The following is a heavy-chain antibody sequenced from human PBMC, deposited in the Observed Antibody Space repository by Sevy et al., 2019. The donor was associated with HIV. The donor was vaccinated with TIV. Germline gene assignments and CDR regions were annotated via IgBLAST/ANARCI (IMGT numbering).Heavy chain of an antibody. CDR2: TYYRSKWYN. Sequence: SQTLSLTCAISGDSVSSNSAAWNWIRQSPSRGLEWLGRTYYRSKWYNDYAVSVKSRITINPDTSKNGFSLQLNSVTPEDTAVYYCARDGTDIVVVPAATPHYYYYGMDVWGQGTTVTVSS. CDR1: GDSVSSNSAA. CDR3: ARDGTDIVVVPAATPHYYYYGMDV. J-gene: IGHJ6*02. V-gene: IGHV6-1*01. D-gene: IGHD2-2*01.